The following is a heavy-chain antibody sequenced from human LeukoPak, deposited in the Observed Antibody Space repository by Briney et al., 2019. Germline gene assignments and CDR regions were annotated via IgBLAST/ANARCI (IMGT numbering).Heavy chain of an antibody. V-gene: IGHV4-30-2*01. CDR3: AREAPYGYPNGFDP. D-gene: IGHD5-12*01. CDR1: GGSISSGGYS. CDR2: IYHSGST. Sequence: PSETLSLTCAVSGGSISSGGYSWSWIRQPPGKGLEWIGYIYHSGSTYYNPSLKSRVTISVDRSKNQFSLELSSVTAADTAVYYCAREAPYGYPNGFDPWGQGTLVTVSS. J-gene: IGHJ5*02.